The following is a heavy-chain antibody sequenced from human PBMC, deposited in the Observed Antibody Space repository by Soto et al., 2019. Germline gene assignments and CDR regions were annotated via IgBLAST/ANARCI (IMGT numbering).Heavy chain of an antibody. J-gene: IGHJ4*02. CDR3: ARANWIKTLVVYFDY. CDR2: IYYSGST. V-gene: IGHV4-30-4*01. CDR1: GGSISSGDYY. Sequence: SETLSLTCTVSGGSISSGDYYWSWIRQPPGKGLEWIGYIYYSGSTYYNPSLKSRVTISVDTSKNQFSLKLSSVTAADTAVYYCARANWIKTLVVYFDYWGQGTLVTVSS. D-gene: IGHD1-1*01.